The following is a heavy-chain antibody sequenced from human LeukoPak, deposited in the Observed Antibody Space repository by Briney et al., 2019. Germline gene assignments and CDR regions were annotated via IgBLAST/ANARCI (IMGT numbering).Heavy chain of an antibody. Sequence: SETLSLTCTVSGGSISSYYWSWIRQPPGKGLEWIGYIYYSGSTNYNPSLKSRVTISVDTSQNQFSLKLSSVTAADTAVYNCAREPYDSGSYFDYWGQGTLVTVSS. CDR2: IYYSGST. J-gene: IGHJ4*02. CDR1: GGSISSYY. V-gene: IGHV4-59*01. CDR3: AREPYDSGSYFDY. D-gene: IGHD1-26*01.